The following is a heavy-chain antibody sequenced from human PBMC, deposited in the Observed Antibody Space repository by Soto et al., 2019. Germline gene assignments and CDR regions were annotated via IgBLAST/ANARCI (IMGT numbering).Heavy chain of an antibody. CDR3: ASFVYGGFYY. CDR2: INHRGST. J-gene: IGHJ4*02. V-gene: IGHV4-34*02. Sequence: QVQLQQWGAGLLKPSETLSLTCAVYGGSFRDYYWSWIRQSPGKGLEWIGEINHRGSTTYNPSLKSRVTMSLDTSKTQFSLELRSVTPADTAVYYCASFVYGGFYYWGQGSRVIVSS. D-gene: IGHD4-17*01. CDR1: GGSFRDYY.